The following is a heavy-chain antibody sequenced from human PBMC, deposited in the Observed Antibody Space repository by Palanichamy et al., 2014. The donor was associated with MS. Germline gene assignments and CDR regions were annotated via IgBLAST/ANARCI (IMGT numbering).Heavy chain of an antibody. V-gene: IGHV4-38-2*02. Sequence: QVQLQESGPGLVKPSETLSLTCTVSGYSISSGYYWGWIRQPPGKGLEWIGSIYHSGSTYYNPSLKSRVTISVDTSKNQFSLKLSSVTAADTAVYYCAREGDDYGPLRAGFDYWGQGTLVTVSS. CDR2: IYHSGST. J-gene: IGHJ4*02. D-gene: IGHD4-17*01. CDR3: AREGDDYGPLRAGFDY. CDR1: GYSISSGYY.